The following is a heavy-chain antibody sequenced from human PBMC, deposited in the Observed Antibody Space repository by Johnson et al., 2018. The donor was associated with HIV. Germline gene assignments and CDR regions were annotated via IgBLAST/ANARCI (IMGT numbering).Heavy chain of an antibody. CDR1: GFTFSSYA. CDR3: ARTTYSSPGAFDI. CDR2: ISYDGSNK. D-gene: IGHD6-19*01. Sequence: QVQLVESGGGVVQPGRSLRLSCAASGFTFSSYAFHWVRQAPAKGLEWVAFISYDGSNKYYADSVKGRFTISRDNSKNTLYLQMNSLRADDTAVYYCARTTYSSPGAFDIWGQGTMVTVSS. V-gene: IGHV3-30-3*01. J-gene: IGHJ3*02.